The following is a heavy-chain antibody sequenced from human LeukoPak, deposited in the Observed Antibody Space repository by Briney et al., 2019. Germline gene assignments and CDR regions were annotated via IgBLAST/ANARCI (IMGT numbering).Heavy chain of an antibody. CDR1: GFTFDDYA. CDR3: AKDIDGDYGIHFDY. D-gene: IGHD4-17*01. J-gene: IGHJ4*02. Sequence: GGSLRLSCAASGFTFDDYAMHWVRQAPGKGLEWVSGISWNSGSIGYADSVKGRFTISRDNAKNSLYLQMNSLRAEDTDLYYCAKDIDGDYGIHFDYWGQGTLVTVSS. V-gene: IGHV3-9*01. CDR2: ISWNSGSI.